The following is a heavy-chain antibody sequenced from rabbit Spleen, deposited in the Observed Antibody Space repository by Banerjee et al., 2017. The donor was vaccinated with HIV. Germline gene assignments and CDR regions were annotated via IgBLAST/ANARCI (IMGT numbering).Heavy chain of an antibody. CDR3: ARSNTYWEFGL. CDR1: GFSFSSSYW. CDR2: IYAGSPGNI. D-gene: IGHD5-1*01. V-gene: IGHV1S45*01. J-gene: IGHJ4*01. Sequence: QEQLEESGGDLVKPEGSLTLTCTASGFSFSSSYWICWVRQAPGKGLEWIACIYAGSPGNIYYASWAKGRFTISKTSSTTVTLQMTSLTAADTATYFCARSNTYWEFGLWGPGTLVTVS.